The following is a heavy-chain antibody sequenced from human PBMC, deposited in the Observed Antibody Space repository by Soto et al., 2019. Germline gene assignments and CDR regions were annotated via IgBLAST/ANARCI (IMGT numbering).Heavy chain of an antibody. V-gene: IGHV4-28*01. Sequence: ASETLSLTCAVSGYSISSSNWWGWIRQPPGKGLEWIGYIYYSGSTYYNPSLKSRVTMSVDTSKNQFSLKLSSVTAVDTAVYYCAKKNGVLDAFHIWGQGTMVTVSS. CDR1: GYSISSSNW. CDR2: IYYSGST. CDR3: AKKNGVLDAFHI. J-gene: IGHJ3*02. D-gene: IGHD4-17*01.